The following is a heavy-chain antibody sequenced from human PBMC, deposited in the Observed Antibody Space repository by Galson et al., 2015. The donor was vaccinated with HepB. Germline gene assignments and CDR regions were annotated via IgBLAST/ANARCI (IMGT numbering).Heavy chain of an antibody. J-gene: IGHJ5*02. CDR2: IIPIFDTA. CDR3: ASGLYYFDNSGYSWFDP. Sequence: SVKVSCKASGGTFSSYAINWVRQAPGQGLEWMGGIIPIFDTATYAQKFQGRVRLTADDSTSTAYMEVISLRSEDTAIYYCASGLYYFDNSGYSWFDPWGQGTLVTVSS. V-gene: IGHV1-69*13. D-gene: IGHD3-22*01. CDR1: GGTFSSYA.